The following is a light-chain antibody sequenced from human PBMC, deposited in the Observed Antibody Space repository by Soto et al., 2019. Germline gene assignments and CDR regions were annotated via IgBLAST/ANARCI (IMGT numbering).Light chain of an antibody. J-gene: IGKJ1*01. Sequence: DIQMTQSPSSLSASVGDRVTITCRASQSINSYLTWYQQKPGKAPKLLIYAASSLQSGVPSRFSGSGSGTDVTLTISSLHPEDFATYYCQQAYSTPRTFGQGTKVEFK. CDR2: AAS. CDR1: QSINSY. CDR3: QQAYSTPRT. V-gene: IGKV1-39*01.